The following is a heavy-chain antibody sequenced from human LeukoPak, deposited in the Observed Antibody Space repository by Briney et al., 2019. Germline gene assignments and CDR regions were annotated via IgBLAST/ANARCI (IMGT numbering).Heavy chain of an antibody. CDR1: GFTFSSYA. J-gene: IGHJ4*02. CDR2: ISGSGGST. Sequence: GGSLRLSCAASGFTFSSYAMSWVRQAPGKGLEWVSAISGSGGSTYYADSVKGRFTISRDNSKNTLYLQMNSLRAEDTAVYYCAKDRLRFLEWFPYYFDYWGQGTLVTVSS. V-gene: IGHV3-23*01. CDR3: AKDRLRFLEWFPYYFDY. D-gene: IGHD3-3*01.